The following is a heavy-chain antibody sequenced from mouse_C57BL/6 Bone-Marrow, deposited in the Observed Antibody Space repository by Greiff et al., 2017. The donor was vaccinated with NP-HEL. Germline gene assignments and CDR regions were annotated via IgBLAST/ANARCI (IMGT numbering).Heavy chain of an antibody. CDR3: ARLLITTVLIGYFDV. J-gene: IGHJ1*03. CDR1: GFTFSSYT. Sequence: EVKLVESGGGLVKPGGSLKLSCAASGFTFSSYTMSWVRQTPEKRLEWVATISGGGGNTYYPDSVKGRFTISRDNANNTLYLQMSSLRSEDTALYYCARLLITTVLIGYFDVWGTGTTVTVSS. D-gene: IGHD1-1*01. CDR2: ISGGGGNT. V-gene: IGHV5-9*01.